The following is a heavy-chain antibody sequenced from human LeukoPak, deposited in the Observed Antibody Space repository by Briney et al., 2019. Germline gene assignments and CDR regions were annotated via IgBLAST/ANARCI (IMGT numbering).Heavy chain of an antibody. D-gene: IGHD3-9*01. CDR2: ISGGGGGT. V-gene: IGHV3-23*01. CDR3: AKFYDILTGYFDH. CDR1: GFTLTTYA. Sequence: PGGSLRLSCAASGFTLTTYAMGWVRQSPGKGLEWVSSISGGGGGTYYAEFVKGRFTISRDNSKNPLYLQMNSLRAEDTAVYYCAKFYDILTGYFDHWGQGTLVTVSS. J-gene: IGHJ4*02.